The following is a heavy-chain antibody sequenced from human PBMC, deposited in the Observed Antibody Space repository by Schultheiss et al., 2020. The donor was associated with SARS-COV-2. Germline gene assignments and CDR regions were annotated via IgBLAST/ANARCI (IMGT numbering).Heavy chain of an antibody. CDR3: ARDRDSWYFDL. V-gene: IGHV3-64*04. CDR2: ISSNGGST. Sequence: GASLKISCAASGFSFSSYAMHWVRQAPGKGLEYVSAISSNGGSTYYADSVKGRFTISRDNSKNTLYLQMNSLRAEDTAVYYCARDRDSWYFDLWGRGTLVTVSS. J-gene: IGHJ2*01. CDR1: GFSFSSYA.